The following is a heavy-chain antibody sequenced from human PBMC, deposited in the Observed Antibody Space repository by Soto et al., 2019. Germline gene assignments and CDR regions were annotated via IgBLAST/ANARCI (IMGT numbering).Heavy chain of an antibody. D-gene: IGHD6-13*01. Sequence: QVQLVESGGGVVQPGRSLRLSCAASGFTFSTHAMHWVRQAPGKGLECVAIVSFDGSNKYYADSVKGRFTISRDNSKNTLYLQMSGLTPADPAFYYCARDQTGITTAGGGRIDPWGQGTLVTVSS. J-gene: IGHJ5*02. CDR2: VSFDGSNK. V-gene: IGHV3-30-3*01. CDR3: ARDQTGITTAGGGRIDP. CDR1: GFTFSTHA.